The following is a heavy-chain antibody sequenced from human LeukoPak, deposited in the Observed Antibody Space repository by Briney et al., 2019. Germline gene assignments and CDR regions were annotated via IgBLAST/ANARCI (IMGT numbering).Heavy chain of an antibody. CDR2: ISAYNGNT. Sequence: GASVKVSCKASGYTFISYGISWVRQAPGQGLEWMGWISAYNGNTNYAQKLQGRVTMTTDTSPSTAYMELRSLRSDDTAVYYCARVDCSSTSCYAAGNWFDPWGQGTLVTVSS. CDR3: ARVDCSSTSCYAAGNWFDP. V-gene: IGHV1-18*04. D-gene: IGHD2-2*01. CDR1: GYTFISYG. J-gene: IGHJ5*02.